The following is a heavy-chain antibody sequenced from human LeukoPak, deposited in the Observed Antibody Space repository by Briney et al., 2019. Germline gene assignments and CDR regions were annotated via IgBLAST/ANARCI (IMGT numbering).Heavy chain of an antibody. D-gene: IGHD2-15*01. CDR3: ARAYHENCSGGSCYSDFDY. CDR1: GYTFTSYA. V-gene: IGHV7-4-1*02. J-gene: IGHJ4*02. Sequence: GASVTVSCTASGYTFTSYAMNWVRQAPGQGLEWMGWINTNTGNPTYAQGFTGRFVFSLDTSVSTAYLQISSLKAEDTAVYYCARAYHENCSGGSCYSDFDYWGQGTLVTVSS. CDR2: INTNTGNP.